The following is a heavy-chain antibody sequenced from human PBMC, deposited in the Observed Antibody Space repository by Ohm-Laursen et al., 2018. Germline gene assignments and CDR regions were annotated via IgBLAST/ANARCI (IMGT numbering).Heavy chain of an antibody. Sequence: SLRLSCAASGFTFSSYGMHWVRQAPGKGLEWVAVISYDGSNKYYADSVKGRFTISRDNSKNTLYLQMNSLRAEDTAVHYCAKSVVEGITQGAYYYYYGMDVWGQGTTVTVSS. J-gene: IGHJ6*02. D-gene: IGHD3-10*01. CDR3: AKSVVEGITQGAYYYYYGMDV. CDR2: ISYDGSNK. CDR1: GFTFSSYG. V-gene: IGHV3-30*18.